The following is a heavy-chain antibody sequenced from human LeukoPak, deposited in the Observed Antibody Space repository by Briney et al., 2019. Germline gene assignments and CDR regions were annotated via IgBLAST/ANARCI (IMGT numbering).Heavy chain of an antibody. CDR1: GFTFSNYA. Sequence: PGGSLRLSCAASGFTFSNYAMSWVRQAPGKGLEWISAVSGSGDRTYYAGSVEGRFTISRDNSKNTLYLQMNSLRAEDTAVYYCAKVGGSSWFGFDYWGQGTLVTVSS. CDR3: AKVGGSSWFGFDY. D-gene: IGHD6-13*01. V-gene: IGHV3-23*01. CDR2: VSGSGDRT. J-gene: IGHJ4*02.